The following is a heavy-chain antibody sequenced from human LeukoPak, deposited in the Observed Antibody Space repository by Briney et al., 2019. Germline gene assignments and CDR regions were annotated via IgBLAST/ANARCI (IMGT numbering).Heavy chain of an antibody. CDR2: INPNSGGT. J-gene: IGHJ4*02. V-gene: IGHV1-2*02. Sequence: ASVKVSCKASGYTFTGYYMHWVRQAPGQGLEWMGWINPNSGGTNYAQKFQGRVTMTRDTSISTAYMELSRLRSDDTAVYYCARQFEKEAAGSDPSYYFDYWGQGTLVTVSS. CDR1: GYTFTGYY. CDR3: ARQFEKEAAGSDPSYYFDY. D-gene: IGHD6-13*01.